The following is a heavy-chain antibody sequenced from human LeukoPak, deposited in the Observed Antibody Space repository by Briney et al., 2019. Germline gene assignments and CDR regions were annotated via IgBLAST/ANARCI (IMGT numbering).Heavy chain of an antibody. CDR1: GGSIGPYN. D-gene: IGHD3/OR15-3a*01. V-gene: IGHV4-59*08. Sequence: PSETLSLTCTVSGGSIGPYNWNWIRQTPGKGLEWIGYIDYTGSTNYNPSLRSRVTMSVDRSKNQFSLNLRSVTAADTAVYYCARRGRYDFCKWCYYMDVWGKGTTVTVSS. J-gene: IGHJ6*03. CDR2: IDYTGST. CDR3: ARRGRYDFCKWCYYMDV.